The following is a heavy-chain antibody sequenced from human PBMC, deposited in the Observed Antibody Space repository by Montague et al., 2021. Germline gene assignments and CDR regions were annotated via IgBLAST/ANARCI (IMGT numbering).Heavy chain of an antibody. CDR3: AQRSTYSSKWYLVDP. V-gene: IGHV3-30*18. Sequence: SLRLSCAASGFTFSRYGMHWVRQAPGKGLEWVAIVSKDGTTKYYADSVKGRFSISRDNSKNTLYLQMNSPGPEDTAVYYCAQRSTYSSKWYLVDPWGQGTLVTVSS. D-gene: IGHD6-13*01. CDR1: GFTFSRYG. CDR2: VSKDGTTK. J-gene: IGHJ5*02.